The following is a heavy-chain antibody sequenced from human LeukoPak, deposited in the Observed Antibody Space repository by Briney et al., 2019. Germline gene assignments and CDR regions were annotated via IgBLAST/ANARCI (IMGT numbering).Heavy chain of an antibody. CDR3: AKEENYYDSSGYRHNAY. Sequence: GGSLRLSCAASGFTIGGFAMTWVRQAPGKGLEWVSSIGSDYKTHYSESVKGRFAISRDNSKNTLYLQMNSLRAEDTAVYYCAKEENYYDSSGYRHNAYWGQGTLVTVSS. V-gene: IGHV3-23*01. CDR1: GFTIGGFA. D-gene: IGHD3-22*01. CDR2: IGSDYKT. J-gene: IGHJ4*02.